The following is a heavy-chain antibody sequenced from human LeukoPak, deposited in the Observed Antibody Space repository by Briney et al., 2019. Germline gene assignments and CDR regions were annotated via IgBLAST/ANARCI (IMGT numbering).Heavy chain of an antibody. J-gene: IGHJ3*02. Sequence: SETLSLTCTVSGGSISSSSYYWGWIRQPPGKGLEWIGSIYYSGSTYYNPSLKSRVTISVDTSKNQFSLKLSSVTAADTAVYYCARTGVAFDIWGQGTMVTVSS. D-gene: IGHD7-27*01. CDR2: IYYSGST. CDR1: GGSISSSSYY. CDR3: ARTGVAFDI. V-gene: IGHV4-39*07.